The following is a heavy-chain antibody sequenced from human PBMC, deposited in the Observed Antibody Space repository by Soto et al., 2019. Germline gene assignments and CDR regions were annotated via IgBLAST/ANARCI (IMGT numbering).Heavy chain of an antibody. CDR2: ISGSGGST. V-gene: IGHV3-23*01. Sequence: PVGSLRLSCAASGFTFSSYAMSWVRQAPGKGLEWVSAISGSGGSTYYADSVKGRFTTSRDNSKNTLYLQMNSLRAEDTAVYYCAKDIRSRIAAAGQPSDYWGQGTLVTVSS. CDR3: AKDIRSRIAAAGQPSDY. D-gene: IGHD6-13*01. CDR1: GFTFSSYA. J-gene: IGHJ4*02.